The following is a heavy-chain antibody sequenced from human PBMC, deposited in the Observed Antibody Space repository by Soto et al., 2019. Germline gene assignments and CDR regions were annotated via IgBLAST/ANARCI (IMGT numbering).Heavy chain of an antibody. D-gene: IGHD6-6*01. CDR2: SCHSGST. V-gene: IGHV4-38-2*01. CDR1: GYSISSGSY. Sequence: SETLSLTCAVSGYSISSGSYWGCSRQPPGKGLEWIGSSCHSGSTYYNPSLKSRVTITVDTSKNKFSLKLSSMTAADTAVYYCARVRIAAPENWFDPWGQGTLVTVSS. J-gene: IGHJ5*02. CDR3: ARVRIAAPENWFDP.